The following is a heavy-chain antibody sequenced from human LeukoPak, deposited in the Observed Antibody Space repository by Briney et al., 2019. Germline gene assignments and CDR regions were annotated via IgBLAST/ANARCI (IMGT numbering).Heavy chain of an antibody. CDR2: ISGSGGST. D-gene: IGHD1-26*01. V-gene: IGHV3-23*01. Sequence: GGSLRLSCAASGFTFSSYAMSWVRQAPGKGLKWVSAISGSGGSTYYADSVKGRFTISRDNSKNTLYLQMNSLRAEDTAVYYCAKDGWEGNLAAYYMDVWGKGTTVTVSS. CDR1: GFTFSSYA. CDR3: AKDGWEGNLAAYYMDV. J-gene: IGHJ6*03.